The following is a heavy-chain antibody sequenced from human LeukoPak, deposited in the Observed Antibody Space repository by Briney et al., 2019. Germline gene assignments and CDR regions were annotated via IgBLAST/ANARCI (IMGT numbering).Heavy chain of an antibody. CDR1: GGTFSSYA. Sequence: SVKVSCKASGGTFSSYAISWVRQAPGQGLEWMGGIIPIFGTANYAQKFQGRVTITTDESTSTAYMELSSLRSEDTAVYYCARGPYYHYNMDVWGKGTTVTVSS. D-gene: IGHD3-22*01. CDR3: ARGPYYHYNMDV. J-gene: IGHJ6*03. V-gene: IGHV1-69*05. CDR2: IIPIFGTA.